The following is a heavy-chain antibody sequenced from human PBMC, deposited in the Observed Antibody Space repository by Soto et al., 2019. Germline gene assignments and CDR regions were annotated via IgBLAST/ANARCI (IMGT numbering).Heavy chain of an antibody. V-gene: IGHV3-48*02. D-gene: IGHD5-18*01. J-gene: IGHJ4*02. CDR2: ISDSSRTI. Sequence: PGGSLRLSCAASGFTFSSYSMNWVRQAPGKGLEWVLYISDSSRTIYYADSVKGRFTISRDNAKNSLFLQMNSLRDEDTAVYYCARDRVVDTAMDPFDFWGQGTLVTVS. CDR1: GFTFSSYS. CDR3: ARDRVVDTAMDPFDF.